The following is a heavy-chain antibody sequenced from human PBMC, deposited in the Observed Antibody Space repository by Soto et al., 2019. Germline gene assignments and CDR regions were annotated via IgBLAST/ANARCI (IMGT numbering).Heavy chain of an antibody. CDR1: GGSISSGDYY. CDR3: AREYLEGIAVAAVDY. V-gene: IGHV4-30-4*08. CDR2: IYYSGST. Sequence: QVQLQESGPGLVKPSQTLSLTCTVSGGSISSGDYYWSWIRQPPGKGLEWIGYIYYSGSTYYNPSLNSRVTIAVDTPKNQFALKLSSVTAADTAVYYCAREYLEGIAVAAVDYWGQGTLGTVSS. D-gene: IGHD6-19*01. J-gene: IGHJ4*02.